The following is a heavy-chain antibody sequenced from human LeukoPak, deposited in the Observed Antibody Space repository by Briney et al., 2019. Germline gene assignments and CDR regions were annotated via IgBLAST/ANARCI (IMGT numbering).Heavy chain of an antibody. D-gene: IGHD2-21*02. Sequence: PGRSLRLSCAASGFTFSSYGMHWVRQAPGKGLEWVAVISYDGSNKYYADSVKGRFTISRDNSKNTLYLQMNSLRAEDTALYYCAKEFKAVVTAPEPAFGIWGQGTMVTVSS. J-gene: IGHJ3*02. CDR3: AKEFKAVVTAPEPAFGI. CDR1: GFTFSSYG. V-gene: IGHV3-30*18. CDR2: ISYDGSNK.